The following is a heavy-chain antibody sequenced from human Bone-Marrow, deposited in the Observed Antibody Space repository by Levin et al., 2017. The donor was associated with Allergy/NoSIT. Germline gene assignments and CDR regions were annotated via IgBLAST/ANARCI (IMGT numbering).Heavy chain of an antibody. Sequence: PGGSLRLSCAASGFTFSSHGMNWVRQAPGKGLEWVSYISTSSIYKYYADSVRGRLTISRDNAKNSLYLQMNSLRAEDTALYYCARDSEGYNYLFDYWGQGTPVTVSS. CDR3: ARDSEGYNYLFDY. CDR2: ISTSSIYK. V-gene: IGHV3-21*01. CDR1: GFTFSSHG. D-gene: IGHD5-24*01. J-gene: IGHJ4*02.